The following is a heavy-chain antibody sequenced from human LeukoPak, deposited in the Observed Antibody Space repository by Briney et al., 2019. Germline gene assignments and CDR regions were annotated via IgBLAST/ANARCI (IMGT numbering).Heavy chain of an antibody. Sequence: GGSLRLSCAVSGFTFSSYWMHWVRQAPGKGLVWVLRINSDGSSTIYADSVKGRFTIYRDDAKNTLYLQMNSLRAEDTAVYYCAREASAAMVPWGQGSLVTVSS. V-gene: IGHV3-74*01. D-gene: IGHD5-18*01. J-gene: IGHJ4*02. CDR1: GFTFSSYW. CDR2: INSDGSST. CDR3: AREASAAMVP.